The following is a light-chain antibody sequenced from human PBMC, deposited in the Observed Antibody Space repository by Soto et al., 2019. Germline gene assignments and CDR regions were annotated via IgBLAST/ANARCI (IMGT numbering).Light chain of an antibody. CDR1: QSVNIY. CDR3: QQRSNWPIT. CDR2: DAS. Sequence: EIVLTQSPATLSLSPGERATLSCRASQSVNIYLAWYQQKPGQAPRLLIYDASNRATGIPARFSGSGSGTDFTLTISSLEPEDIAVYYCQQRSNWPITFGQGTKVDIK. V-gene: IGKV3-11*01. J-gene: IGKJ1*01.